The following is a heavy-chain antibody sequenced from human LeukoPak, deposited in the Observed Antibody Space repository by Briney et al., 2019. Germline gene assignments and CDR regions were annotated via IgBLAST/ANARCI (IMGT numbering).Heavy chain of an antibody. CDR1: GFTFSSYA. V-gene: IGHV3-30-3*01. Sequence: GGSLRLSCAASGFTFSSYAMHWVRQAPGKGLEWVAVISYDGSNKYYADSVKGRFTISRDNSKNTLYLQMNSLRAEDTAVYYCARDALGATIRSDAFDIWGQGTMVTVSS. D-gene: IGHD5-24*01. CDR2: ISYDGSNK. J-gene: IGHJ3*02. CDR3: ARDALGATIRSDAFDI.